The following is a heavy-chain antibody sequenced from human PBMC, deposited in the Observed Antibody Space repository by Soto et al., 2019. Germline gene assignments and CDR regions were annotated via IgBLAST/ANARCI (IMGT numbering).Heavy chain of an antibody. CDR3: AREGGGSSSYYYYGMDV. D-gene: IGHD6-6*01. Sequence: ASVKVSCTASGYTFTSYAMHWVRQAPGQRLEWMGWINPNSGGTNYAQKFQGWVAMTRDTSISTAYMELSRLRSDDTAVYYCAREGGGSSSYYYYGMDVWGQGTTVTVSS. CDR1: GYTFTSYA. CDR2: INPNSGGT. V-gene: IGHV1-2*04. J-gene: IGHJ6*02.